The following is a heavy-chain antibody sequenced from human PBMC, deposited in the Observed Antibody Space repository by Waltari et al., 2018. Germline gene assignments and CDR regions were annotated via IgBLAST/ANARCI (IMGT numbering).Heavy chain of an antibody. D-gene: IGHD3-22*01. J-gene: IGHJ4*02. V-gene: IGHV1-46*01. CDR2: INPCGGET. Sequence: QVQLVQSGAEVKKPGASVKVSCKASGYTFTSYYMHWVRKAPGQGFEWMGIINPCGGETSYEQKLQGRVTMTRDTSTSTVYMELSSLRSEDTAVYYCARDRRYYDSSGYLHWGQGTLVTVSS. CDR1: GYTFTSYY. CDR3: ARDRRYYDSSGYLH.